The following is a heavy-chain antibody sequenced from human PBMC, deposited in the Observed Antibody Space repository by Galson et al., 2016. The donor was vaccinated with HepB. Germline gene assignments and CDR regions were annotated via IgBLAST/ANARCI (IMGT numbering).Heavy chain of an antibody. D-gene: IGHD3-10*01. CDR2: IKEDGSVK. Sequence: SLRLSCAASGFPFSSYWMTWVRQAPGKGLEWVANIKEDGSVKYYVDSVKGRFIISRDNAKNALYLQLNSLRAEDTAVYYCARDVNYGIFDRWGQGTLVTVSS. CDR1: GFPFSSYW. CDR3: ARDVNYGIFDR. J-gene: IGHJ4*02. V-gene: IGHV3-7*01.